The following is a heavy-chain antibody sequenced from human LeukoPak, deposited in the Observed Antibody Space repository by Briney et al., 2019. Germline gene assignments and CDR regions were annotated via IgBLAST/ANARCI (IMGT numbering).Heavy chain of an antibody. D-gene: IGHD4-17*01. J-gene: IGHJ4*02. CDR2: ISDDGRSK. V-gene: IGHV3-30*18. Sequence: GGSLRLSCAASGFSFISYGMHWVRQAPGKGLEWVGVISDDGRSKDYADSVKGRFTISRDNSKDTLYVQMNSLRDEDTAVYYCAKRPSDYGDYVSYFDYWGQGTLVTVSS. CDR3: AKRPSDYGDYVSYFDY. CDR1: GFSFISYG.